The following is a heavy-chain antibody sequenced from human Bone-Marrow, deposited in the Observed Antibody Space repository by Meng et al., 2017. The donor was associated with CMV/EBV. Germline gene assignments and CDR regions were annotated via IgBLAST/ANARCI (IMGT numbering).Heavy chain of an antibody. V-gene: IGHV3-74*01. J-gene: IGHJ6*02. Sequence: GGSLRLSCAASGFTFSSYWMHWVRQAPGKGLVWVSRINSDGSSTSYAVSVKGRFTISRDNAKNTLYLQSNSLSAEDTAVYYCASLRFGEPPLYYYYGMDVWGQGTTVTVSS. CDR1: GFTFSSYW. D-gene: IGHD3-10*01. CDR3: ASLRFGEPPLYYYYGMDV. CDR2: INSDGSST.